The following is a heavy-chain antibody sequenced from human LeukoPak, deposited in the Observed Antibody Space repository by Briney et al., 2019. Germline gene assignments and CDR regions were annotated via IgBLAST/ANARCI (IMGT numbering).Heavy chain of an antibody. J-gene: IGHJ3*02. V-gene: IGHV3-30*04. D-gene: IGHD3-22*01. CDR1: GFTFRTCG. Sequence: PGGSLRLSCETSGFTFRTCGVHWVRQAPGKGLEWVALMSSDAIKTYYADSVKGRFSISRDSSKDTLYLQMNSLRAEDTAVYYCARTYDTSGLFYAFDIWGQGTVVTVSS. CDR3: ARTYDTSGLFYAFDI. CDR2: MSSDAIKT.